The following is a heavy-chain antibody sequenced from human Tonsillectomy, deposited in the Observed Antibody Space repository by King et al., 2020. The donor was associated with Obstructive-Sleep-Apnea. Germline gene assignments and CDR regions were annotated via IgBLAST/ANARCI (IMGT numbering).Heavy chain of an antibody. D-gene: IGHD2-2*02. CDR1: GFTVSGSQ. J-gene: IGHJ5*02. CDR2: MYSSVGGGGT. V-gene: IGHV3-66*01. CDR3: ARNTEKDS. Sequence: DVQLVESGGGLVQPGGSLRLSCAVSGFTVSGSQMSGGRQSPGKGLEWVSLMYSSVGGGGTSYAASVKGRFTISRDNSKNTLYPQMNSLRAEDTATYYCARNTEKDSWGQGTLVTVSS.